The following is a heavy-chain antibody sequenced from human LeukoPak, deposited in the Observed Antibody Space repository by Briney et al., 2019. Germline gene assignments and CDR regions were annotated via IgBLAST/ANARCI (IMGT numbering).Heavy chain of an antibody. D-gene: IGHD2-2*02. CDR2: IYPGDSHT. CDR1: GYSFPNYW. V-gene: IGHV5-51*01. J-gene: IGHJ5*02. CDR3: ARGPYAYTSSATLGSYNWFDP. Sequence: GESPKISCNGSGYSFPNYWIGWVRQMPGKGLEWMVIIYPGDSHTRYSPSFQDQVTISVDKSISTAYLQWSSLKASDTAMYYCARGPYAYTSSATLGSYNWFDPWGQGSLVTVSS.